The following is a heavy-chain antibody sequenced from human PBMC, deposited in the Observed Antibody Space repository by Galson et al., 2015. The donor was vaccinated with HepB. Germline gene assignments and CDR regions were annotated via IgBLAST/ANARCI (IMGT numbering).Heavy chain of an antibody. Sequence: SVKVSCKASGGTFSSYAISWVRQAPGQGLEWMGGIIPIFGTANYAQKFQGRVTITADESTSTAYMELSSLRSEDTAVYYCARDEAVVVAATPGASFYYYYYMDVWGKGTTVTVSS. V-gene: IGHV1-69*13. J-gene: IGHJ6*03. CDR1: GGTFSSYA. D-gene: IGHD2-15*01. CDR2: IIPIFGTA. CDR3: ARDEAVVVAATPGASFYYYYYMDV.